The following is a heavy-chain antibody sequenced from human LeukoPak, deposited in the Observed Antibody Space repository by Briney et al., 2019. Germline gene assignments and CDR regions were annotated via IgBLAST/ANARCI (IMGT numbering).Heavy chain of an antibody. V-gene: IGHV6-1*01. CDR2: TFYRSKWYN. Sequence: SQTLSLTCAISGDSFSSNGAAWNWIRQSPWRGLEWLGSTFYRSKWYNDYAVSLKSRITIHPHTSKNQFSLQLNSVTPEDTAVYYCARDREDGYNYDAFDIWGQGTMVTVSS. CDR3: ARDREDGYNYDAFDI. D-gene: IGHD5-24*01. CDR1: GDSFSSNGAA. J-gene: IGHJ3*02.